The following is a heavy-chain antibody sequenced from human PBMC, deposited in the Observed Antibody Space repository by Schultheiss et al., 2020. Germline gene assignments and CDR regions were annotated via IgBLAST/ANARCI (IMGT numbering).Heavy chain of an antibody. CDR3: AREMATIKGPLGY. Sequence: ASVKVSCKASGYTFTGYYFHWVRQAPGQGLEWMGWINPNSGGTNYAQKFQGWVTMTRDTSISTAYIELSRLRSDDTAVYYCAREMATIKGPLGYWGQGTLVTVSS. CDR2: INPNSGGT. D-gene: IGHD5-24*01. V-gene: IGHV1-2*04. J-gene: IGHJ4*02. CDR1: GYTFTGYY.